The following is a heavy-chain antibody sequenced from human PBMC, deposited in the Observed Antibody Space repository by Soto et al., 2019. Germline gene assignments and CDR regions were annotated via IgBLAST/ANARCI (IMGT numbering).Heavy chain of an antibody. J-gene: IGHJ4*02. CDR2: ISESGGST. Sequence: PGGSLRLSCAASGFSFSDYAMSWVRQAPGKGLEWVSVISESGGSTHYADSVRGRFTVSRDNSKNSLSLRMNSLRDEDTAVYFCAKRSPYSSGWYSPIFDYCGQRAPVTVSS. CDR1: GFSFSDYA. V-gene: IGHV3-23*01. CDR3: AKRSPYSSGWYSPIFDY. D-gene: IGHD6-13*01.